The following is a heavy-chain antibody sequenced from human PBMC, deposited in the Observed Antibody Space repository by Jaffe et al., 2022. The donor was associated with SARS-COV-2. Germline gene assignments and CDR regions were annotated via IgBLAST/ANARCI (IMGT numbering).Heavy chain of an antibody. CDR3: ARVFYYDFWSGYYIFDY. CDR2: MNPNSGNT. Sequence: QVQLVQSGAEVKKPGASVKVSCKASGYTFTSYDINWVRQATGQGLEWMGWMNPNSGNTGYAQKFQGRVTMTRNTSISTAYMELSSLRSEDTAVYYCARVFYYDFWSGYYIFDYWGQGTLVTVSS. J-gene: IGHJ4*02. D-gene: IGHD3-3*01. V-gene: IGHV1-8*01. CDR1: GYTFTSYD.